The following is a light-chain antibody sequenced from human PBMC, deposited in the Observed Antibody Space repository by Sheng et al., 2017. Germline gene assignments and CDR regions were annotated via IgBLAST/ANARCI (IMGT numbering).Light chain of an antibody. Sequence: DIQMTQSPSTLSASVGDRVTITCRASQTISSSLAWYQQKPGKAPKLLIYKASNLERGVPSRFSGSGSGTEFTLTISSLQPDDSATYYCQQSNTYFRTFGQGTKVEIK. CDR3: QQSNTYFRT. V-gene: IGKV1-5*03. CDR2: KAS. CDR1: QTISSS. J-gene: IGKJ1*01.